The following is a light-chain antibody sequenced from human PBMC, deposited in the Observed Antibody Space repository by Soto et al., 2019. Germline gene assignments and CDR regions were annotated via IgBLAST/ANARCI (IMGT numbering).Light chain of an antibody. V-gene: IGKV4-1*01. CDR3: QQYYSTLT. CDR1: QSVLYSSDNKNY. J-gene: IGKJ4*01. Sequence: DIVMTQSPDSLAVSLGERATIYCKSSQSVLYSSDNKNYLAWYQQKPGQPPKLLIYWASTRDSGVPDRFSGSGSGADFTLTISSLQAEDVAVYYCQQYYSTLTFGGGTKVEIK. CDR2: WAS.